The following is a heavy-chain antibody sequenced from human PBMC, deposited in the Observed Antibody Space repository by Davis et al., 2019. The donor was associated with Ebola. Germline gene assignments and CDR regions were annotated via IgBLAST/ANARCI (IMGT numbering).Heavy chain of an antibody. D-gene: IGHD3-10*02. CDR2: ISGTGTYI. CDR3: ARDAVSITMSHFDC. Sequence: GESLKISCAASGFTFITYDMDWVRQAPGKGLEWVSSISGTGTYIYYADSVKGRFTISRDISKNTLYLQMNSLRAEDTALYYCARDAVSITMSHFDCWGQGTLVTVSS. CDR1: GFTFITYD. J-gene: IGHJ4*02. V-gene: IGHV3-21*01.